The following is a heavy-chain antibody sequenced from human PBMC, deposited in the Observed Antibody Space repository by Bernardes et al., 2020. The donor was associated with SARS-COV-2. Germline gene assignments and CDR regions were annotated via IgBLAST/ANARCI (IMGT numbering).Heavy chain of an antibody. CDR3: ARHGGYCSSTSCYTVYYYMDV. CDR2: IYPGDSDT. CDR1: GYSFTSYW. Sequence: GESLKISCKGSGYSFTSYWIGWVRQMPGKGLEWMGIIYPGDSDTRYSPSFQGQVTISADKSISTAYLQWSSLKASDTAMYYCARHGGYCSSTSCYTVYYYMDVGGKGTTVTVSS. J-gene: IGHJ6*03. V-gene: IGHV5-51*01. D-gene: IGHD2-2*02.